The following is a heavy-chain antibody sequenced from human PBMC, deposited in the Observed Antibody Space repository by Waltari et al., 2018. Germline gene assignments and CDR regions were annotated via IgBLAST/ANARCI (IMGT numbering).Heavy chain of an antibody. V-gene: IGHV4-38-2*01. CDR2: IYHSGST. D-gene: IGHD3-10*01. Sequence: QVQLQESGPGLVKPSETLSLPCAVSGYSIRSGYYWGWIRQPPGKGLEWIGSIYHSGSTYYNPSLKSRVTISVDTSKNQFSLKLSSVTAADTAVYYCARASPNYYGSGSHSNWFDPWGQGTLVTVSS. CDR3: ARASPNYYGSGSHSNWFDP. CDR1: GYSIRSGYY. J-gene: IGHJ5*02.